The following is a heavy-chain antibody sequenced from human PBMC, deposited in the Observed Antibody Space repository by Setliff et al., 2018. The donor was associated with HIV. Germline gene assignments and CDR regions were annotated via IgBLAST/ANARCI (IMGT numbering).Heavy chain of an antibody. V-gene: IGHV1-2*02. Sequence: ASVKVSCKASGYTFTDYYLHWVRQAPGQGLEWMGWINPNSGGTAYAQKFQGRVTMTRDTSISTAYMELSRLRSDDTAVYYCARSSPYSSSYGYWGQGTLVTV. J-gene: IGHJ4*02. D-gene: IGHD6-6*01. CDR1: GYTFTDYY. CDR3: ARSSPYSSSYGY. CDR2: INPNSGGT.